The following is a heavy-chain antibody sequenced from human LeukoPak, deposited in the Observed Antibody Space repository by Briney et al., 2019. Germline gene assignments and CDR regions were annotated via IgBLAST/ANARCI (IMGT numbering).Heavy chain of an antibody. CDR1: TYSITSDYH. Sequence: SETLSLTCEVSTYSITSDYHWAWIRQSPGKGLEWIGSIYRTGKTYYNPAHKTRVTISVDTSKNQFSLRLSSVTASDTAVYFRARHVSGNVWFFDDWGQGTLVTVSS. J-gene: IGHJ4*02. V-gene: IGHV4-38-2*01. CDR3: ARHVSGNVWFFDD. D-gene: IGHD1-26*01. CDR2: IYRTGKT.